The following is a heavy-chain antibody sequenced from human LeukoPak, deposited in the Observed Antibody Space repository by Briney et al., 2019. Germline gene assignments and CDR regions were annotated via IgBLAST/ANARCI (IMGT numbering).Heavy chain of an antibody. D-gene: IGHD5-18*01. CDR3: ARGFEYNYRYTFGY. CDR2: IYSGST. J-gene: IGHJ4*02. Sequence: PSETLSLTCTVSGGSISSYYWSWIRQPPGKGLEWIGYIYSGSTDYNPSLKSRVTISVDTSKNQFSLQLSSVTAADTAVHYCARGFEYNYRYTFGYWGQGTLVTVSS. V-gene: IGHV4-59*01. CDR1: GGSISSYY.